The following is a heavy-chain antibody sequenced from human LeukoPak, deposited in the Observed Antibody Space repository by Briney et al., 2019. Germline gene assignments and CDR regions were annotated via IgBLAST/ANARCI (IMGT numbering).Heavy chain of an antibody. V-gene: IGHV1-8*01. CDR3: ARVAYDSSGRYYFDY. CDR1: GYTFTNYD. D-gene: IGHD3-22*01. J-gene: IGHJ4*02. CDR2: MNPNSGNT. Sequence: ASVKVSCKTSGYTFTNYDINWVRQATGQGLEWMGWMNPNSGNTGYAQKFQGRVTMTRNTSISTAYMELSSLRSEDTAVYYCARVAYDSSGRYYFDYWGQGTLVTVSS.